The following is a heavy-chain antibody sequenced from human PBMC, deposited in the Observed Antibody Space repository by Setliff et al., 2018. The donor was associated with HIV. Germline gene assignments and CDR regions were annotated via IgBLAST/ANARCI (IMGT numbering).Heavy chain of an antibody. Sequence: PSETLSLTCAVYGGSFSGYHWSWIRQSPGKGLEWIGEINHSGSTNYNPSLKSRVTILGDTSKSQFSLKLSSVTAADTAVYYCARRAGSDYFTRFDYWGQGTLVTVSS. CDR3: ARRAGSDYFTRFDY. V-gene: IGHV4-34*01. J-gene: IGHJ4*02. CDR2: INHSGST. D-gene: IGHD3-10*01. CDR1: GGSFSGYH.